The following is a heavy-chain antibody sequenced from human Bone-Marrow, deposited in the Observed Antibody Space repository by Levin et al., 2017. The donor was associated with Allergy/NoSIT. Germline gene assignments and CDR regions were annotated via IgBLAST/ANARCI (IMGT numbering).Heavy chain of an antibody. CDR3: AKGIAAAGT. CDR1: GFTFDDYA. D-gene: IGHD6-13*01. V-gene: IGHV3-9*01. CDR2: ISWNSGSI. J-gene: IGHJ5*02. Sequence: LSLTCAASGFTFDDYAMHWVRQAPGKGLEWVSGISWNSGSIGYADSVKGRFTISRDNAKNSLYLQMNSLRAEDTALYYCAKGIAAAGTWGQGTLVTVSS.